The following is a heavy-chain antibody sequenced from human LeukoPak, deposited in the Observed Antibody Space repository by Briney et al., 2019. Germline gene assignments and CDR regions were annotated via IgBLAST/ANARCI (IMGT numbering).Heavy chain of an antibody. CDR3: AKTSYYGSGSQKYYYYYGMDV. J-gene: IGHJ6*02. V-gene: IGHV3-30*18. Sequence: PGGSLRLSCAASGFTFSSYGMHWVRQAPGKGLEWVAVISYDGSNKYYADSVKGRFTISRDNSKNTLYLQMNSLGAEDTAVYYCAKTSYYGSGSQKYYYYYGMDVWGQGTTVTVSS. CDR1: GFTFSSYG. CDR2: ISYDGSNK. D-gene: IGHD3-10*01.